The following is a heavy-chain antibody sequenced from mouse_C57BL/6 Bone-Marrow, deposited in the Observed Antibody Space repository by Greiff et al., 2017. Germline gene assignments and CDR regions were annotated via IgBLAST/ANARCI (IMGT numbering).Heavy chain of an antibody. Sequence: EVKVVESGGGLVKPGGSLKLSCAASGFTFSSYAMSWVRQTPEKRLEWVATISDGGSYTYYPDNVKGRFTISRDNAKNNLYLQMSHLKSEDTAMYYWEGQLRLRFAYWGQGTLVTVSA. CDR1: GFTFSSYA. V-gene: IGHV5-4*03. CDR3: EGQLRLRFAY. CDR2: ISDGGSYT. D-gene: IGHD3-2*02. J-gene: IGHJ3*01.